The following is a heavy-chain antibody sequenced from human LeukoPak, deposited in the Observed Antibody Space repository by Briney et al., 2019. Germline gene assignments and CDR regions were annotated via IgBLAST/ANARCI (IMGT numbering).Heavy chain of an antibody. D-gene: IGHD3-22*01. CDR1: GGSFSGYY. CDR2: ISHSGST. J-gene: IGHJ4*02. CDR3: ARGDYYDSSGYYYRHFDY. V-gene: IGHV4-34*01. Sequence: SETLSLTCAVYGGSFSGYYWSWIRQPPGKGLEWIGEISHSGSTNYNPSLKSRVTISIDTSKNQFSLKLCSVTAADTAVYYCARGDYYDSSGYYYRHFDYWGQGTLVTVSS.